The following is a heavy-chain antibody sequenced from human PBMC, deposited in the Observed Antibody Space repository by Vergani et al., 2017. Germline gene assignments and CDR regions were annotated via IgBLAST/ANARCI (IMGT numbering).Heavy chain of an antibody. Sequence: EVQLVQSGAEVKKPGESLKISCKGSGYSFTSYWIGWVRQMPGKGLEWMGIIYPGDSDTRYSPSFQGQVTISADKSIGTAYLQWSSLKASDTAMYYCARGRGSGWYIGTADAFDIWGQGTMVTVSS. CDR2: IYPGDSDT. CDR3: ARGRGSGWYIGTADAFDI. V-gene: IGHV5-51*01. D-gene: IGHD6-19*01. J-gene: IGHJ3*02. CDR1: GYSFTSYW.